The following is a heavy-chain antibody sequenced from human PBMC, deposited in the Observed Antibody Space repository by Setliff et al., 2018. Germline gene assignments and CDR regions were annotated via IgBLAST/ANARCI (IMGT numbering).Heavy chain of an antibody. CDR2: ISPYSGNT. D-gene: IGHD6-19*01. J-gene: IGHJ4*02. Sequence: ASVKVSCKTSGFRFTNFGFSWVRQAPGQGLEWPGSISPYSGNTNYPQWLQDRVTMTIDTSATTVYMELQSLRSDDTAVYYCVRSSAPQVVLAADFDFWGQGTPVTAPQ. CDR3: VRSSAPQVVLAADFDF. V-gene: IGHV1-18*01. CDR1: GFRFTNFG.